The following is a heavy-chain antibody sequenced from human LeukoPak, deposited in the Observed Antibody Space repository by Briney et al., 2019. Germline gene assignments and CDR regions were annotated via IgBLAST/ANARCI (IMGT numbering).Heavy chain of an antibody. J-gene: IGHJ4*02. CDR3: ARSLSSRFSGPRRPYYFDS. Sequence: GRSLRLSCAASGFTLSSYAMSWVRQAPGKGLQWVSGISSSGGSTYYVDSVKGRFTISTGNSKNTLYLQMNSLRAEDTAVYYCARSLSSRFSGPRRPYYFDSWGQGTLVTVSS. D-gene: IGHD3-16*02. V-gene: IGHV3-23*01. CDR2: ISSSGGST. CDR1: GFTLSSYA.